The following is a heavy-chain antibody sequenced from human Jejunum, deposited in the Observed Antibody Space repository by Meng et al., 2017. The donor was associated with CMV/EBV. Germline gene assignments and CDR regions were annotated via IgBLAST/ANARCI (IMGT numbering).Heavy chain of an antibody. D-gene: IGHD2-15*01. CDR1: GYTFNNDG. CDR3: ARDRGQDTVVVVADRGFDP. J-gene: IGHJ5*02. V-gene: IGHV1-18*01. Sequence: QVKPVQSGAEVKKPGASVKVSCRASGYTFNNDGLNWVRQAPGQGLEWMGWISPYIGNTNYAQRFQGRLTLTTDTSTDTAYMELRSLSPDDTAIYYCARDRGQDTVVVVADRGFDPWGQGTLVTVSS. CDR2: ISPYIGNT.